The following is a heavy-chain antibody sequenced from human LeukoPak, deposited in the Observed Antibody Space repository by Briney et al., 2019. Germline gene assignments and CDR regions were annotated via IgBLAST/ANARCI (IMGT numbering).Heavy chain of an antibody. J-gene: IGHJ5*02. CDR1: GYTFNGYY. CDR2: INPNSGGT. Sequence: GASVKVSCKASGYTFNGYYMHWVRQAPGQGLEWMGWINPNSGGTNYAQKFQGRVTMTRDTSISTAYMELSRRRSDDTAVYYCARRNGITIFGVVRGTEFDPWGQGTLVTVSS. CDR3: ARRNGITIFGVVRGTEFDP. V-gene: IGHV1-2*02. D-gene: IGHD3-3*01.